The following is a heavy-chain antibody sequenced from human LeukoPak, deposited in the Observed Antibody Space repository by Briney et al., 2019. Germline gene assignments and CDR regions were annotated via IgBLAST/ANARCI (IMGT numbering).Heavy chain of an antibody. D-gene: IGHD2-2*01. CDR2: IRSKAYGGTT. V-gene: IGHV3-49*03. CDR3: TRDGGPEYQLLKYYFDY. Sequence: GGSLRLSCTASGFTFGDYAMSWFRQAPGKGLEWVGFIRSKAYGGTTEYAASVKGRFTISRDDSKSIVYLQMNSLKTEDTAVYYCTRDGGPEYQLLKYYFDYWGQGTLVTVSS. J-gene: IGHJ4*02. CDR1: GFTFGDYA.